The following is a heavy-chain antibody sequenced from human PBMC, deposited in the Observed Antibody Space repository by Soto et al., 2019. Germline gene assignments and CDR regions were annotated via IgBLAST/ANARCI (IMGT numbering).Heavy chain of an antibody. CDR1: GFTFSSYA. Sequence: GGSLRLSCAASGFTFSSYAMSWVRQAPGKGLEWVSAISGSGGSTYYADSVKGRFTISRDNSKNTLYLQMNSLRAEDTAVYYCAIPAGVRGSGWYFDYWGQGTLVTVSS. V-gene: IGHV3-23*01. CDR2: ISGSGGST. D-gene: IGHD6-19*01. J-gene: IGHJ4*02. CDR3: AIPAGVRGSGWYFDY.